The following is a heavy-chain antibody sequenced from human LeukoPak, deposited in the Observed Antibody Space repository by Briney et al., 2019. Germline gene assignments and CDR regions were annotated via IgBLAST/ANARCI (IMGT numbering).Heavy chain of an antibody. D-gene: IGHD3-10*01. J-gene: IGHJ4*02. Sequence: PGRSLRLSCAASGFTFSSYGIHWVHQAPGRGLEWVALISYDGSNKYYADSVKGRFTISRDNSKNTLYLQMNSLRAEDTAVYYCANENYYGSGSYPDYWGQGTLVTVSS. CDR3: ANENYYGSGSYPDY. CDR2: ISYDGSNK. CDR1: GFTFSSYG. V-gene: IGHV3-30*18.